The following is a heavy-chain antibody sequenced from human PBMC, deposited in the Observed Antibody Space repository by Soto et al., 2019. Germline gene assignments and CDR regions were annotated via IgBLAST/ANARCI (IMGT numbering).Heavy chain of an antibody. Sequence: SVKVSSKACRVTFTSSALQWVRQARGQRLEWIGWIVVGSGNTNYAQKFQERVTITRDMSTSTAYMELSSLRSEDTAVYYCAAVPIAGYCISTSCPPAFDYWGQGTLVTV. CDR2: IVVGSGNT. D-gene: IGHD2-2*01. J-gene: IGHJ4*02. CDR1: RVTFTSSA. V-gene: IGHV1-58*01. CDR3: AAVPIAGYCISTSCPPAFDY.